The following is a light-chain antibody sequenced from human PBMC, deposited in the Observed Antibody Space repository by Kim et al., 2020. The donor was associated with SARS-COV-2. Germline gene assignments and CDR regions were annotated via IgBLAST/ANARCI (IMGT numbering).Light chain of an antibody. CDR2: GVT. CDR3: YSAAGGHTYV. Sequence: QSALTQPRSVSGSPGQSVTISCTGTSGDVGRYNYVSWYQQQLPGKAPKLLIHGVTERPSGVPDRFSGSKSGNTASLTISGLQAEDEADYYCYSAAGGHTYVFGPGTKVTVL. J-gene: IGLJ1*01. V-gene: IGLV2-11*01. CDR1: SGDVGRYNY.